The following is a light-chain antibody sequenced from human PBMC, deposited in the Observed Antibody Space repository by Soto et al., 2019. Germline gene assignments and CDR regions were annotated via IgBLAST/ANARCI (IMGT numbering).Light chain of an antibody. CDR2: EGN. J-gene: IGLJ3*02. Sequence: QSVLTQPASVSGSPGQSITISCSGISSDVGSYNLVSWYQQHPGKAPKLMIYEGNKRPSGVSNRFSSSNSGNTASLTISGLQAEDEADYYCCSYAGSGTWVFGGGTKLTVL. CDR1: SSDVGSYNL. V-gene: IGLV2-23*01. CDR3: CSYAGSGTWV.